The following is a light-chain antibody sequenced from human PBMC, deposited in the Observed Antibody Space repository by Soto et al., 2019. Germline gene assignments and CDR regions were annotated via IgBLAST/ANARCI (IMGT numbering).Light chain of an antibody. J-gene: IGKJ4*01. V-gene: IGKV3-20*01. CDR1: QSVSSSY. CDR3: QQYATSPALT. CDR2: GAS. Sequence: EIVLTQSPGTLSLSPGERATLSCRASQSVSSSYLAWYQQKPGQAPRLLIYGASTRASGIPDRFSGSGSGTDFTLSISRLEPEDIAVYYCQQYATSPALTVGVGTKVEIK.